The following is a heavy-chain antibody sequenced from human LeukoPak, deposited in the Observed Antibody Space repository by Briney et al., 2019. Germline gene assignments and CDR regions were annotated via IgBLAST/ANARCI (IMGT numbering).Heavy chain of an antibody. V-gene: IGHV3-23*01. D-gene: IGHD2-2*01. J-gene: IGHJ4*02. CDR3: AKDPGRYCSSSSRYVSSFSGYFEY. CDR2: IGASGGTI. CDR1: GFTFHSYA. Sequence: GGSLRLSCAGYGFTFHSYAMSWVRQAPGKGLEWVSTIGASGGTIYYADSVKGRFTISRDNSKNTLYLQMNSLRADDTAVYYCAKDPGRYCSSSSRYVSSFSGYFEYWGQGTLVTVSS.